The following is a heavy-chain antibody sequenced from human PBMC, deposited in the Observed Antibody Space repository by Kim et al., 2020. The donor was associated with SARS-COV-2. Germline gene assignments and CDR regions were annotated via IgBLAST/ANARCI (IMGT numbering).Heavy chain of an antibody. J-gene: IGHJ4*02. Sequence: SVKGRLTISKDNAKNSLLLQMNGLRADDTAVYYCARAGHYDSNGYLRDFDYWGQGTLVTVSS. CDR3: ARAGHYDSNGYLRDFDY. V-gene: IGHV3-11*04. D-gene: IGHD3-22*01.